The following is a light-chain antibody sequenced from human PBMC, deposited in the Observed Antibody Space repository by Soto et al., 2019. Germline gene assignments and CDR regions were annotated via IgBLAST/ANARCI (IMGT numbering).Light chain of an antibody. CDR2: DAS. V-gene: IGKV3-11*01. CDR1: QSVRRF. CDR3: QHRSSWPLT. Sequence: EVVLTQSPATLSLSPGERATLSCRASQSVRRFLTWYQQKPGQAPRLLVYDASNRAAGVPARFSGSGSGTEFTLTISSLEPEDFAVYYCQHRSSWPLTFGGGTNVEIK. J-gene: IGKJ4*01.